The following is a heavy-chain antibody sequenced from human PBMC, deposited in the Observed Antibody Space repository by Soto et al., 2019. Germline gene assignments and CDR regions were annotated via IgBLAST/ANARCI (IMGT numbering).Heavy chain of an antibody. CDR2: INHSGST. D-gene: IGHD6-19*01. CDR3: ARGQWLPRGEY. V-gene: IGHV4-34*02. J-gene: IGHJ4*02. Sequence: QVQLQQWGAGLLKPSETLSLTCAVHGGSFSGFFWTWIRQPPGKGLEWIGEINHSGSTNYNPSLKSRVTISVDTSENQFSLRLTSVTAAGTAVYYCARGQWLPRGEYWGQGTLVTVSS. CDR1: GGSFSGFF.